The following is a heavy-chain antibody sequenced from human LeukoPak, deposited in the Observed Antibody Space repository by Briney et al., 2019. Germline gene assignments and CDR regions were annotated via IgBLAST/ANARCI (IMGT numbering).Heavy chain of an antibody. J-gene: IGHJ5*02. CDR2: ISAYNGNT. D-gene: IGHD5-12*01. V-gene: IGHV1-18*01. CDR3: ARGLRASMLKGRFDP. CDR1: GYIFTSYG. Sequence: SVQVSCKASGYIFTSYGIRWVRPPPGRELEGMGWISAYNGNTNYPQKLHGGVTMTTDTSTSKAYMELGRLRSDGTAVCYCARGLRASMLKGRFDPWGQGTLVTVSS.